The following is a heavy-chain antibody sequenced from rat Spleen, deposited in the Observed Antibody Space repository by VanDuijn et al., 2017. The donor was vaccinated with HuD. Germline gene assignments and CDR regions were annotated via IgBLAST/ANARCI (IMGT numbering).Heavy chain of an antibody. J-gene: IGHJ1*01. V-gene: IGHV5S13*01. CDR2: ISTGGGKT. CDR3: ARSGEDGYTYYWYFDF. D-gene: IGHD1-4*01. Sequence: EVQLVESGGGLVQPGRSLKVSCAASGFTFGVYGMHWIRQTPTKGLEWVASISTGGGKTYYRDSVKGRFTISRDNAKSTLYLQMDSLRSEDTATYYCARSGEDGYTYYWYFDFWGPGTMVTVSS. CDR1: GFTFGVYG.